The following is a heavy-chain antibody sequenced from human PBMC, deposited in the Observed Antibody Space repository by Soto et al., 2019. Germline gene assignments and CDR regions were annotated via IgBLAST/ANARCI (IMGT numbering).Heavy chain of an antibody. J-gene: IGHJ6*02. V-gene: IGHV3-33*01. CDR3: ARSFYDDYDYYGMDV. CDR2: IWYDGSNK. CDR1: GFTFSSYA. Sequence: QVQLVESGGGVVQPGRSLRLSCAASGFTFSSYALHWVRQAPGKGLEWVALIWYDGSNKYYADSVKGRFTISRDNSKNTLYLQMNSLRAEDTAVYYCARSFYDDYDYYGMDVWGQGTTVTVSS. D-gene: IGHD5-12*01.